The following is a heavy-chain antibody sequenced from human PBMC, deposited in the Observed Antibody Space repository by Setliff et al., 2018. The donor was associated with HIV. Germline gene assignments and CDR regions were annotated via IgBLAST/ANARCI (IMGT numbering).Heavy chain of an antibody. V-gene: IGHV3-64*02. CDR3: AKDLRGDQLLFYYFDY. CDR1: GFTFSSYF. J-gene: IGHJ4*02. CDR2: ISSNGGST. Sequence: GGSLRLSCAASGFTFSSYFMHWVRQAPGKGLEYVSAISSNGGSTYYADSVKGRFTISRDNSKNTLYLQMNSLRAEDTAVYYCAKDLRGDQLLFYYFDYWGQGTRVTVSS. D-gene: IGHD2-2*01.